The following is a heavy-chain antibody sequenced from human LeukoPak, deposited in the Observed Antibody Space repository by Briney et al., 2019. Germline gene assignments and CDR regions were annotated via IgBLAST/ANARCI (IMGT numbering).Heavy chain of an antibody. CDR3: ARDLAAGGPCNY. Sequence: GGSVRLSCAASGFTFSGYWMSWVRQAPGKGLEWVADIKQDGSEKYYVDSVRGRFTISRDNAKNSLFLQMDSLRVEDTAVYYCARDLAAGGPCNYWGQGTLVTVSS. J-gene: IGHJ4*02. D-gene: IGHD6-13*01. CDR2: IKQDGSEK. V-gene: IGHV3-7*01. CDR1: GFTFSGYW.